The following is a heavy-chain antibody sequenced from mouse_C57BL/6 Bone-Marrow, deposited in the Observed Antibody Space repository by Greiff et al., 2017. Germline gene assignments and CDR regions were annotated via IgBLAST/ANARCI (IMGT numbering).Heavy chain of an antibody. CDR3: ARDDPYYFDY. J-gene: IGHJ2*01. V-gene: IGHV5-4*01. CDR2: ISDGGSYT. Sequence: DVKLVESGGGLVKPGGSLKLSCAASGFTFSSYAMSWVRQTPEKRLEWVATISDGGSYTYYPDNVKGRFTISRDNAKNNLYLQMSHLKSEDTAMYYCARDDPYYFDYWGQGTTLTVSA. CDR1: GFTFSSYA.